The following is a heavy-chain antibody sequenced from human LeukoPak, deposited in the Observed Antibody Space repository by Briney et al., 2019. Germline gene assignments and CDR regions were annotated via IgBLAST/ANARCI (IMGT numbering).Heavy chain of an antibody. J-gene: IGHJ4*02. CDR3: AGRRDGFNY. CDR1: GFTFSDYY. D-gene: IGHD5-24*01. V-gene: IGHV3-23*01. Sequence: PGGSLRLSCAASGFTFSDYYMSWIRQAPGKGLEWVSAISGSGGSTYYADSVKGRFTISRDISKNTLYLQMNSLRAEDTAVYYCAGRRDGFNYWGQGTLVTVSS. CDR2: ISGSGGST.